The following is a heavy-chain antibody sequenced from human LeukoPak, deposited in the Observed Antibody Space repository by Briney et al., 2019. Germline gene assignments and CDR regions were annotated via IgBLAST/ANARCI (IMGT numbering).Heavy chain of an antibody. V-gene: IGHV3-66*02. Sequence: PGGSLRLSCAASGYTVSSNYMSWVRQAPGQGLEWVSVIYSGGSTYYADSVKGRFTISRDNSKNTLYLQMNGLRAEDTAVYYCARDLSGGDCYWGQGTLVTVSS. CDR3: ARDLSGGDCY. D-gene: IGHD2-21*01. J-gene: IGHJ4*02. CDR1: GYTVSSNY. CDR2: IYSGGST.